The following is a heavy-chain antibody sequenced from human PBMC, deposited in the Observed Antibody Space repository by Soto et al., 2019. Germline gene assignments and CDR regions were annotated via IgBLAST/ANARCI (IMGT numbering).Heavy chain of an antibody. D-gene: IGHD3-22*01. CDR3: AKIKLMKYYDSSDTDY. CDR2: ISAYNGNT. V-gene: IGHV1-18*01. J-gene: IGHJ4*02. CDR1: GYTFTSYG. Sequence: ASVKVSCKASGYTFTSYGISWVRQAPGQGLEWMGWISAYNGNTNYAQKLQGRVTMTTDTSTSTAYMELRSLRGEDTAIYYCAKIKLMKYYDSSDTDYWGQGTQVTVSS.